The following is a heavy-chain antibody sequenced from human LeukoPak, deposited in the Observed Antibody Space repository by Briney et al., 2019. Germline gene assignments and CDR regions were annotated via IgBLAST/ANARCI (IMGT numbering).Heavy chain of an antibody. CDR3: AKDSVVAASTPGF. J-gene: IGHJ4*02. CDR1: GFTFSVYG. Sequence: GGSLRLSCAASGFTFSVYGMHWVRQGPGKGLEWVALISHDGGNKNYTDSVKGRFTISRDNSKNTLYLQMNSLRAEDTAVYYCAKDSVVAASTPGFWGQGTLVTVSS. D-gene: IGHD2-15*01. CDR2: ISHDGGNK. V-gene: IGHV3-30*18.